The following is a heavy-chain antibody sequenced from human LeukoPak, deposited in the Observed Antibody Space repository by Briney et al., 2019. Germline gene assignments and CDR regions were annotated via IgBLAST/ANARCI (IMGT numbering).Heavy chain of an antibody. CDR1: GDTFSSYA. CDR3: ARSVGSGYHDAFDI. J-gene: IGHJ3*02. Sequence: SVKVSCKASGDTFSSYAISWVRQAPGQGLEWMGRIIPIFGTANYAQKFQGRVTITPDESTSTAYMELSSLRSEDTAVYYCARSVGSGYHDAFDIWGQGTMVTVSS. D-gene: IGHD3-22*01. CDR2: IIPIFGTA. V-gene: IGHV1-69*13.